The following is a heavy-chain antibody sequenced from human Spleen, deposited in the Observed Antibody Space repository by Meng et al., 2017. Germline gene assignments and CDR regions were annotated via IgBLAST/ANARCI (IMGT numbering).Heavy chain of an antibody. CDR3: ARGGTREPYY. D-gene: IGHD1-26*01. J-gene: IGHJ4*02. Sequence: SETLSLTCTVSDYSISSGYYWAWIRQPPGKWLEWIGSIHHSGTTYYNPSLKSRVTISVDTSRNHFSLKLTSLTAADTAVYYCARGGTREPYYWGQGTLVTVS. V-gene: IGHV4-38-2*02. CDR2: IHHSGTT. CDR1: DYSISSGYY.